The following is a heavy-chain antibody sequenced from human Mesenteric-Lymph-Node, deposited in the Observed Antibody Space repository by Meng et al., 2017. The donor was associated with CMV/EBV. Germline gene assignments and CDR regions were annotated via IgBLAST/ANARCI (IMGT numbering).Heavy chain of an antibody. J-gene: IGHJ4*02. D-gene: IGHD2-2*01. CDR3: ARVRPYCSTTRCSLDY. Sequence: GGSLRLSCVASGSTFSTYSMNWVRQAPGKGLEWVSSITSDSAYIYYADSVRGRFTISRDNANNSVFLQMNNLRAEDTAVYYCARVRPYCSTTRCSLDYWGQGTLVTVSS. V-gene: IGHV3-21*01. CDR2: ITSDSAYI. CDR1: GSTFSTYS.